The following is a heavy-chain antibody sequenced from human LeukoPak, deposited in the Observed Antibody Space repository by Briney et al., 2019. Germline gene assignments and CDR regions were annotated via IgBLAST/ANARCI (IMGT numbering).Heavy chain of an antibody. CDR3: ARETAMAEFDY. Sequence: GASVKVSCKASGYTFTGYYMHWVRQAPGQGLEWMGWINPNSGGTNSAQKFQGRVTMTSDTSISTAYMELSRLRSDDTAVYYCARETAMAEFDYWGQGTLVTVPS. CDR1: GYTFTGYY. D-gene: IGHD5-18*01. J-gene: IGHJ4*02. CDR2: INPNSGGT. V-gene: IGHV1-2*02.